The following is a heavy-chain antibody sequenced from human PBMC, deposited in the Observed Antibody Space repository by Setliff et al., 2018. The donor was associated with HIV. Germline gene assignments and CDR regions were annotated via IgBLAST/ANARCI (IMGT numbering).Heavy chain of an antibody. CDR1: GYSISSGYY. CDR2: IYHSGST. V-gene: IGHV4-38-2*01. CDR3: ATVGGYYWQYFDY. D-gene: IGHD3-22*01. Sequence: PSETLSLTCAVSGYSISSGYYWGWIRQPPGKGLEWIGHIYHSGSTSYNPSLKSRATISVDTSKNQFSLKLSSVTAADTAVYYCATVGGYYWQYFDYWGPGTLVTVSS. J-gene: IGHJ4*02.